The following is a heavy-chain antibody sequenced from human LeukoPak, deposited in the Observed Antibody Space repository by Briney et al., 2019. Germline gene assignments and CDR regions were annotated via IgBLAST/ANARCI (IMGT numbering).Heavy chain of an antibody. J-gene: IGHJ4*02. V-gene: IGHV3-23*01. CDR3: ATLDFWSGYPIDY. D-gene: IGHD3-3*01. CDR2: ISSSGGST. Sequence: PGGSLRLSCAASGFTFSSYAMSWVRQAPGKGLEWVSAISSSGGSTYYADSVKGRFTISRDNSKNTLYLQMNSLRAEDTAVYYCATLDFWSGYPIDYWGQGTLVTVSS. CDR1: GFTFSSYA.